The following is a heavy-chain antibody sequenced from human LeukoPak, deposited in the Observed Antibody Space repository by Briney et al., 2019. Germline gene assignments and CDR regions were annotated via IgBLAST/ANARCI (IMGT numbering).Heavy chain of an antibody. CDR2: INHSGST. CDR3: AREGSGNTAMAAPDY. Sequence: PSETLSLTCAVYGGYFSGYYWSWIRQPPGKGLEWIGEINHSGSTNYNPSLKSRVTISVDTSKNQFSLKLSSVTAADTAVYYCAREGSGNTAMAAPDYWGQGTLVTVSS. V-gene: IGHV4-34*01. CDR1: GGYFSGYY. D-gene: IGHD5-18*01. J-gene: IGHJ4*02.